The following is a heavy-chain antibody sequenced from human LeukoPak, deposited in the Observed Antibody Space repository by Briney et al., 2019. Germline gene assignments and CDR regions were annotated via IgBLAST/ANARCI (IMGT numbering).Heavy chain of an antibody. CDR1: GYFFPNAW. Sequence: TGRSLRLSCTISGYFFPNAWLNWVRQAPGRRLEWVGRIKSNQHGGITDYAAPVQDRFTISRDDSKNTMYLQMNNLKTEDTAVYYCTTDRTWCTYNWGQGTLVTASA. V-gene: IGHV3-15*01. J-gene: IGHJ4*02. CDR2: IKSNQHGGIT. D-gene: IGHD2-8*02. CDR3: TTDRTWCTYN.